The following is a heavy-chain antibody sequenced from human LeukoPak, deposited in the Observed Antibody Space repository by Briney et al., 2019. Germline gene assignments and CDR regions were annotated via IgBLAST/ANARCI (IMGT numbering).Heavy chain of an antibody. CDR3: ARSTRSQYCSSTSCSFDY. CDR1: GFTFSSYS. D-gene: IGHD2-2*01. Sequence: GGSLRPSCAASGFTFSSYSMNWVRQAPGKGLEWVSSISSSSNYIYYADSMKGRFTISRDNAKNSLYLQMNSLRAEDMAVCYCARSTRSQYCSSTSCSFDYWGQGTLVTVSS. V-gene: IGHV3-21*01. J-gene: IGHJ4*02. CDR2: ISSSSNYI.